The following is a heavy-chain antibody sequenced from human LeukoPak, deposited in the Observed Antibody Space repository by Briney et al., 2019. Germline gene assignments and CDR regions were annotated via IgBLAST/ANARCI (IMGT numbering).Heavy chain of an antibody. D-gene: IGHD6-13*01. J-gene: IGHJ4*02. CDR3: ARGGSSWYRHFDY. CDR2: IYHSGST. V-gene: IGHV4-4*02. Sequence: SETLSLTCAVSGGSFSSSNWWSWVRQPPGKGLEWIREIYHSGSTNYNPSLKSRVTISVDKSKNQFSLKLSSVTAADTAVYYCARGGSSWYRHFDYWGQGTLVTVSS. CDR1: GGSFSSSNW.